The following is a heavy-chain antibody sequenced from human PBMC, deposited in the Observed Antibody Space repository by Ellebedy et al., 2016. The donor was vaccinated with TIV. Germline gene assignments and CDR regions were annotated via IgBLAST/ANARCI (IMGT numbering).Heavy chain of an antibody. D-gene: IGHD1-7*01. CDR2: IDTGGDT. CDR1: GFTVSYTY. Sequence: GESLKISCAASGFTVSYTYMSWVRQAPGKGLEWVSLIDTGGDTYYADSVKGRFTISSDSSKNTVFLQMNSLRADETAVDYCARRITGTYGDDALDIWGQGTMVTVS. CDR3: ARRITGTYGDDALDI. V-gene: IGHV3-53*01. J-gene: IGHJ3*02.